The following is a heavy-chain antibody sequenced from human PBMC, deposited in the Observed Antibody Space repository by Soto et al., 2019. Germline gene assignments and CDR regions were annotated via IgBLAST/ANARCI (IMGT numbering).Heavy chain of an antibody. Sequence: EVQLLESGGDLVQPGGSLRLSCAVTGFIFSDYSMSWVRQAPGKGLEWVSGISGVGGSTYYADSVKGRFTISRDNSKNTLYLQMNSLRAEATALYYCAKSLGDHWDEYYFHYWGQGTLVTVSS. CDR3: AKSLGDHWDEYYFHY. J-gene: IGHJ4*02. CDR1: GFIFSDYS. D-gene: IGHD1-1*01. V-gene: IGHV3-23*01. CDR2: ISGVGGST.